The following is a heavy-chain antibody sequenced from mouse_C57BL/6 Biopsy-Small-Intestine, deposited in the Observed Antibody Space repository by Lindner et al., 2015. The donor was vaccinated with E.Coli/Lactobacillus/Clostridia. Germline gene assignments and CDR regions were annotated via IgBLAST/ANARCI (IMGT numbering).Heavy chain of an antibody. J-gene: IGHJ4*01. CDR2: IIPISGTT. V-gene: IGHV1-69*02. CDR1: GGISSSNS. CDR3: ATPHHDYWSGYPPFDD. Sequence: SVKVSCKASGGISSSNSINWVRQAPGQGLEWMGGIIPISGTTKYAQKFQGRVTITADESSTTAYMELSSLRSEDTAVYYCATPHHDYWSGYPPFDDWGQGTLVTVSS. D-gene: IGHD1-1*01.